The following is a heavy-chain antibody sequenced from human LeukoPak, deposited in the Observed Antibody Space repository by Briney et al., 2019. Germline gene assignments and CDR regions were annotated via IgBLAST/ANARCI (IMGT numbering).Heavy chain of an antibody. Sequence: SETLSLTCTVSGGSISSYYWSWIRQPPGKGLEWIGYIYYSGSTNYNPSLKSRVTISVDTSKNQFSLKLSSVTAADTAVYYCARPYYYDSSGYSDWYFDLWGRGTLVTVSS. J-gene: IGHJ2*01. CDR2: IYYSGST. CDR3: ARPYYYDSSGYSDWYFDL. V-gene: IGHV4-59*01. CDR1: GGSISSYY. D-gene: IGHD3-22*01.